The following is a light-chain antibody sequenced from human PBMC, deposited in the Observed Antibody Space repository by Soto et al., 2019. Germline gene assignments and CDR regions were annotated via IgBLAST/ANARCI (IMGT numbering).Light chain of an antibody. J-gene: IGKJ4*01. CDR3: QQYGSSPLT. Sequence: EIGLTQSPATLSLSPGERATLSCRASQSVSSSYLAWYQQKPVQAPSLLIYGASSRATGIPDRFSGSGSGTDFTRTISRLEPEDFEVYYCQQYGSSPLTCGGGNKVESK. CDR1: QSVSSSY. V-gene: IGKV3-20*01. CDR2: GAS.